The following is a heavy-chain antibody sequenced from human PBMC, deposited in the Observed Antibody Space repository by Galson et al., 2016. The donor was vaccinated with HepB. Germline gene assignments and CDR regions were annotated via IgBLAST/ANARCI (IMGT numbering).Heavy chain of an antibody. D-gene: IGHD3-10*01. J-gene: IGHJ4*02. CDR2: IYYSGST. CDR3: ARATLYRANYFGSGSYPRGDPQTHFDY. V-gene: IGHV4-31*03. Sequence: TLSLTCTVSGGSISSGSYYWSWIRQHPGKGLEWIGYIYYSGSTYYNPSLKSRVTISGDTSKNQLSLKLSSVTVADTAVYYCARATLYRANYFGSGSYPRGDPQTHFDYWGQGTLVTVSS. CDR1: GGSISSGSYY.